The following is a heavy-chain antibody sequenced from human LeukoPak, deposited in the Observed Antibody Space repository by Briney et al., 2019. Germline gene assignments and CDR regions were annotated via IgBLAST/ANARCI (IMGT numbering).Heavy chain of an antibody. D-gene: IGHD3-22*01. CDR1: GLTFSTYS. CDR3: ASPKGQYYYDSGGYYYFCY. V-gene: IGHV3-21*01. Sequence: GGSLRLSCEASGLTFSTYSMTWVGRAQGKGLDWVSSIISGSYYIYYADSVKGRFTISRDNAKNSLYLQMNSLRAEDTAVYYCASPKGQYYYDSGGYYYFCYWGQGTLVTVSS. J-gene: IGHJ4*02. CDR2: IISGSYYI.